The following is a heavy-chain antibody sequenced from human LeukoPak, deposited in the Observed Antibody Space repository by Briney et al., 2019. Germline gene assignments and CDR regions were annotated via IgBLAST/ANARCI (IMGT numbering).Heavy chain of an antibody. Sequence: NPSETLSLTCTVSGGPISSHYWNWIRQPAGKGLEWIGRMFIRGSANYSPSLKSRVSMSLDKSRSQLSLNLSSVTAADTAVYYCARDQGWVGVSVSLDLWGPGTLVTVSS. D-gene: IGHD3-3*01. CDR3: ARDQGWVGVSVSLDL. CDR2: MFIRGSA. CDR1: GGPISSHY. J-gene: IGHJ5*02. V-gene: IGHV4-4*07.